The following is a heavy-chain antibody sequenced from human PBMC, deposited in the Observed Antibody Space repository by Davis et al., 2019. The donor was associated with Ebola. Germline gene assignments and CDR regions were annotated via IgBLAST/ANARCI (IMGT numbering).Heavy chain of an antibody. J-gene: IGHJ4*02. V-gene: IGHV4-59*01. CDR1: AGSISRYY. Sequence: SETLSLTCTVSAGSISRYYWSWIRQPPGKGLEWIVYIYYSGSTNYNPSLKSRVTISVDTFKNQFSLKLRSVTAADTAVYFCARGALAGLPFDYWGQGTLVTVSS. CDR2: IYYSGST. D-gene: IGHD6-19*01. CDR3: ARGALAGLPFDY.